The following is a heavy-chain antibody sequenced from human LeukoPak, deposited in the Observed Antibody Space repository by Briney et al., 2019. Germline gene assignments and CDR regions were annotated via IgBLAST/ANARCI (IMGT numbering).Heavy chain of an antibody. CDR1: GGSISSYY. D-gene: IGHD6-6*01. CDR2: IYYSGST. J-gene: IGHJ3*02. Sequence: SETLSLICTVSGGSISSYYWSWIRQPPGKGLEGIGYIYYSGSTNYNPSLKSRVTISVDTSKNQFSLKLSSVTAADTAVYYCATTKAAARGAFDIWGQGTMVTVSS. V-gene: IGHV4-59*01. CDR3: ATTKAAARGAFDI.